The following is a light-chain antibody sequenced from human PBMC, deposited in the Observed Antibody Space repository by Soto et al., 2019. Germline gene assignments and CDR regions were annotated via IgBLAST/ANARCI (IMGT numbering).Light chain of an antibody. CDR3: FLSYSGARPVV. V-gene: IGLV7-46*01. CDR2: DTS. CDR1: TGPVTSGHW. Sequence: QTVVTPEPSLTVSPGGTVTLTCDSSTGPVTSGHWPYWLQQKPGQAPRTLIYDTSKKHSWTPARFSGSLLGGKAALTLSGAQPEDEADYYCFLSYSGARPVVFGGGTQLTVL. J-gene: IGLJ2*01.